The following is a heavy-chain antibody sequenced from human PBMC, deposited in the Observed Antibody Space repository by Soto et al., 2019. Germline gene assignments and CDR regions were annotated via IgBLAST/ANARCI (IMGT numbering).Heavy chain of an antibody. CDR1: GGPISSYY. J-gene: IGHJ4*02. V-gene: IGHV4-59*01. Sequence: SEPLSLTCTVSGGPISSYYWSWIRQPPGKGLEWIGYIYYSGSTNYNPSLKSRVTISVDTSKNQFSLKLSSVTAADTAVYYCAGSSYDKTSFDYWGQGTLVTVSS. CDR3: AGSSYDKTSFDY. CDR2: IYYSGST. D-gene: IGHD3-22*01.